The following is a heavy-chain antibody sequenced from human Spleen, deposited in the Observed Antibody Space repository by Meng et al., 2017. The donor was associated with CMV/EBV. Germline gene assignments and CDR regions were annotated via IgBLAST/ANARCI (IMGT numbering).Heavy chain of an antibody. CDR2: IYYSGST. CDR1: GGSFSGYY. D-gene: IGHD3-3*01. J-gene: IGHJ4*02. V-gene: IGHV4-34*01. Sequence: SENLSLTCAVYGGSFSGYYWGWIRQPPGKGLEWIGSIYYSGSTYYNPSLKSRVTISVYTSKNQFSLKLSSVTAADTAVYYCARAPNYDFWSGYFGHSGIFDYWGQGTLVTVSS. CDR3: ARAPNYDFWSGYFGHSGIFDY.